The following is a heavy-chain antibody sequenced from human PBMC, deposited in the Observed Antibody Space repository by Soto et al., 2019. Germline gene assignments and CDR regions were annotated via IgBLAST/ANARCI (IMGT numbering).Heavy chain of an antibody. CDR2: IYYSGST. Sequence: PSETLSLTCTVSGGSVSSGSYYWSWIRQPPGNGLERIGYIYYSGSTNYNPSLKSRVTISVDTSKNQFSLKLSSVTAADTAVYYCARDSLPYSSSSGYYYYYGMDVWGQGTTVTVSS. D-gene: IGHD6-6*01. CDR1: GGSVSSGSYY. CDR3: ARDSLPYSSSSGYYYYYGMDV. V-gene: IGHV4-61*01. J-gene: IGHJ6*02.